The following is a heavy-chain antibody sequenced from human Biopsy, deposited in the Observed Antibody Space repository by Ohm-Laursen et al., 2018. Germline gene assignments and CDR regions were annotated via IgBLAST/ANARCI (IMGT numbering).Heavy chain of an antibody. CDR3: AKARTLDTAIDFDY. V-gene: IGHV4-4*07. CDR2: FYSSGSS. Sequence: SQTLSLTCTVSGDSISNSYWTWIRQPAGKGLEWIGRFYSSGSSSYNPSLKSRVTMSIDASMNQFSLKLTSVTDADTAVYYCAKARTLDTAIDFDYWGQGTLVTASS. J-gene: IGHJ4*02. D-gene: IGHD5-18*01. CDR1: GDSISNSY.